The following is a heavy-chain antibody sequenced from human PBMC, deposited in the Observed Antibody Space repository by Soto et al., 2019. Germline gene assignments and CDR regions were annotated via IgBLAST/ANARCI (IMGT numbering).Heavy chain of an antibody. V-gene: IGHV3-48*03. Sequence: VGSLRLSCAASGFTLSSYEMNWVRQAPWKGLEWVSYISSSGITIYYADSVKGRFTISRDNAKNSLYLQMNSLRAEYTAVYYCAGDSSGYYGTWGQGTLVTVYS. D-gene: IGHD3-22*01. CDR1: GFTLSSYE. CDR3: AGDSSGYYGT. CDR2: ISSSGITI. J-gene: IGHJ4*02.